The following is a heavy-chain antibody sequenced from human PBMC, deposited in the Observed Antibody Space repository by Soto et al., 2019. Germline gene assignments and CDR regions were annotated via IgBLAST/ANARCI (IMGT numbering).Heavy chain of an antibody. CDR1: GFTFSSYG. CDR2: ISYDGSNK. CDR3: AKDRWRAGIAAAGISDY. Sequence: QVQLVESGGGVVQPGRSLRLSCAASGFTFSSYGMHWVRQAPGKGLEWVAVISYDGSNKYYADSVKGRFTISRDNSKNTLYLQMNSLRAEDTAVYYCAKDRWRAGIAAAGISDYWGQGTLVTVSS. V-gene: IGHV3-30*18. J-gene: IGHJ4*02. D-gene: IGHD6-13*01.